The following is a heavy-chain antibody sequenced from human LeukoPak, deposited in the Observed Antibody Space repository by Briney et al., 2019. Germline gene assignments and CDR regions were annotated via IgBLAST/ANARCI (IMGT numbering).Heavy chain of an antibody. CDR1: GGSISSSNW. Sequence: SGTLSLTCAVSGGSISSSNWWTWVRQPPGKGLEWIGEIYPRGSTNYNPSLESRVTISVDKSKNQFSLKLNSVTTADTAMYYCASRDYYDSTGYFHFWGQGTLVTVSS. CDR2: IYPRGST. D-gene: IGHD3-22*01. V-gene: IGHV4-4*02. CDR3: ASRDYYDSTGYFHF. J-gene: IGHJ4*02.